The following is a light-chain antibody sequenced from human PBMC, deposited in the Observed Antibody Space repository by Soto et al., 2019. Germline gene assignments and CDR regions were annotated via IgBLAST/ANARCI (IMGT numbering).Light chain of an antibody. Sequence: DIPMTQSPSSLSASVGARVSITCQASQDIRTSLSWFQQKAGRAPKLLIYGASNLETGVPSRFRGSGSGRDSTFTISSLQPEDIATYYCQHYDNLPPFTFGPGTKVDIK. V-gene: IGKV1-33*01. J-gene: IGKJ3*01. CDR3: QHYDNLPPFT. CDR1: QDIRTS. CDR2: GAS.